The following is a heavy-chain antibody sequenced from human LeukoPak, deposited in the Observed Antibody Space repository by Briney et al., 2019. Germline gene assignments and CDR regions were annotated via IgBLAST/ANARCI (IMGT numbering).Heavy chain of an antibody. CDR3: ARATDDIVVVPAAVTYIYYGMDV. CDR2: ISSSGDII. CDR1: GFTFSDYY. V-gene: IGHV3-11*04. Sequence: GGSLRLSCVASGFTFSDYYMSWIRQPPGKGLEWVSYISSSGDIIYSADSVKGRFTISRDNAKNSLYLQMNSLRAEDTAVYYCARATDDIVVVPAAVTYIYYGMDVWGQGTTVTVSS. D-gene: IGHD2-2*01. J-gene: IGHJ6*02.